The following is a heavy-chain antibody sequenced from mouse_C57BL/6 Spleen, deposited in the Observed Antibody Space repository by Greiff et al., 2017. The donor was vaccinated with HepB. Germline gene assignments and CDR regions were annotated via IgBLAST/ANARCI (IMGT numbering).Heavy chain of an antibody. CDR3: AIPSLAY. Sequence: EVNLVESGGGLVQPGGSLKLSCAASGFTFSDYYMHWVRQTPEKRLEWVAYICNGGGSTYYPDTVKGRFTISRDNATNTLYLQMSRLKSEDNAMYYCAIPSLAYWGQGTLVTVSA. V-gene: IGHV5-12*01. J-gene: IGHJ3*01. CDR1: GFTFSDYY. CDR2: ICNGGGST.